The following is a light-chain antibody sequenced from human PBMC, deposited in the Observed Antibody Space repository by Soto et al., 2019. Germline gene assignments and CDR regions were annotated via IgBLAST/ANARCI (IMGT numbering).Light chain of an antibody. V-gene: IGKV1-12*02. CDR2: YXS. CDR3: QQLRSYTST. J-gene: IGKJ4*01. Sequence: DIHMTQSPSSVSASVGARVTIPXRASQGISCWFAWYQQYRGXAPKXXXDYXSTLQRGGPSRLSGSGSVTDFPLTVSGLHPEYFATYYCQQLRSYTSTFGGGTKVDIK. CDR1: QGISCW.